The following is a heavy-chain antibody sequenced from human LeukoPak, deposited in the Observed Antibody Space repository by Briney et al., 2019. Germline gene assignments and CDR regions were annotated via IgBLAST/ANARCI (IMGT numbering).Heavy chain of an antibody. Sequence: SETLSLTCTVSGYSISSGYYWGWIRQPPGKGLECIGTMYHSGSTNYNPSLKGRVTISVDTSKNQFSLKLSSVTAADTAVYYCARTNVGERYFDWLLYYFDYWGQGTLVTVSS. CDR3: ARTNVGERYFDWLLYYFDY. J-gene: IGHJ4*02. D-gene: IGHD3-9*01. CDR1: GYSISSGYY. CDR2: MYHSGST. V-gene: IGHV4-38-2*02.